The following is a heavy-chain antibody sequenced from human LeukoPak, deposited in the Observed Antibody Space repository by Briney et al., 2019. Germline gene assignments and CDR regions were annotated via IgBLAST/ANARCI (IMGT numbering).Heavy chain of an antibody. CDR2: INPNSGGT. Sequence: ASVKVSCKASGYTFTGYYMHWVRQAPGQGLEWMGWINPNSGGTNYAQKFQGRVTMTRDTSISTAYMELSRLRSDDTAVYYCARDHGITIFGVVTEGGYWGQGTLVTVSS. J-gene: IGHJ4*02. V-gene: IGHV1-2*02. CDR3: ARDHGITIFGVVTEGGY. CDR1: GYTFTGYY. D-gene: IGHD3-3*01.